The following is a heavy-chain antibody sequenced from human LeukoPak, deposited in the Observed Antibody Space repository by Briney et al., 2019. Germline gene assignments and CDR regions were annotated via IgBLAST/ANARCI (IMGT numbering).Heavy chain of an antibody. V-gene: IGHV4-39*01. J-gene: IGHJ5*02. D-gene: IGHD3-10*01. CDR1: GGSISSSSYY. CDR2: TYYSGST. Sequence: SETLSLTCTVSGGSISSSSYYWGWIRQPPGKGLEWFGSTYYSGSTYYNPSLKSRVTISVDTSKNQFSLKLSSVTAADTAVYYCARRKAYYYGSGNERFDPWGQGTLVTVSS. CDR3: ARRKAYYYGSGNERFDP.